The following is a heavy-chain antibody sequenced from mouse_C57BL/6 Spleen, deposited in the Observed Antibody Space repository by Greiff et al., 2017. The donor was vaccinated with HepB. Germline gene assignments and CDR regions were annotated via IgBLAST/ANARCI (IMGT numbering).Heavy chain of an antibody. D-gene: IGHD1-1*01. CDR2: INPGSGGT. J-gene: IGHJ3*01. CDR1: GYAFTNYL. CDR3: VYGSSYPFAY. Sequence: QVQLKESGAELVRPGTSVKVSCKASGYAFTNYLIEWVKQRPGQGLEWIGVINPGSGGTNYNEKFKGKATLTADKSSSTAYMQLSSLTSEDSAVYFCVYGSSYPFAYWGQGTLVTVSA. V-gene: IGHV1-54*01.